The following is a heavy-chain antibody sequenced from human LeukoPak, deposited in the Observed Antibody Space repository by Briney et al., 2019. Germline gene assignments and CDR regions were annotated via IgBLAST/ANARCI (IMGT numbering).Heavy chain of an antibody. Sequence: SETLSLTCTVSGGSISSSSYYWGWIRQPPGKGLEWIGSIYYSGSTYYNPSLKSRVTISVDTSKNQFSLKLSSVTAADTAVYYCARLTTEFDYWGQGTLVTVSS. CDR1: GGSISSSSYY. CDR2: IYYSGST. CDR3: ARLTTEFDY. J-gene: IGHJ4*02. V-gene: IGHV4-39*07. D-gene: IGHD4-11*01.